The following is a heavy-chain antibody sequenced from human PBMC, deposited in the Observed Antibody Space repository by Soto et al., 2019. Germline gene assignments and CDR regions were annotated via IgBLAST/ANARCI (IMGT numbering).Heavy chain of an antibody. CDR2: IYYSGST. CDR3: ARVVGAKEGYYYGMDV. CDR1: GGSISSYY. D-gene: IGHD1-26*01. J-gene: IGHJ6*02. Sequence: SETLSLTCTVSGGSISSYYWSWIRQPPGKGLEWIGYIYYSGSTNYNPSLKSRVTISVDTSKNQFSLKLSSVTAADTAVYYCARVVGAKEGYYYGMDVWGQGTTVTVSS. V-gene: IGHV4-59*01.